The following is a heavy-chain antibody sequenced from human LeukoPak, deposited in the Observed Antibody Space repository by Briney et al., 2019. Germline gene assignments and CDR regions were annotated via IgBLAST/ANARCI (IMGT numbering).Heavy chain of an antibody. CDR2: IKQDGGEK. D-gene: IGHD4-17*01. CDR3: ARLGARQVLDY. CDR1: GFSFSSYW. V-gene: IGHV3-7*01. Sequence: GGSLRLSCTASGFSFSSYWMSWVRQAPGKGLEWVANIKQDGGEKYYVDSVKGRFTISRDNAKNSLYLQMNSLRAEDTAVYYCARLGARQVLDYWGQGTLVTVSS. J-gene: IGHJ4*02.